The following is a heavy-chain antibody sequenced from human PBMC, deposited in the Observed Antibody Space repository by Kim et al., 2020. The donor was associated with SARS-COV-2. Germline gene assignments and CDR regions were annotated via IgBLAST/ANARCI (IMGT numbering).Heavy chain of an antibody. CDR3: ARGDCIAAAGIRFDP. CDR1: GGTFSSYA. V-gene: IGHV1-69*13. J-gene: IGHJ5*02. CDR2: IIPIFGTA. D-gene: IGHD6-13*01. Sequence: SVKVSCKASGGTFSSYAISWVRQAPGQGLEWVGGIIPIFGTANYAQKFQGRVTITADECTSTAYMELSSLSSEDTAVYYCARGDCIAAAGIRFDPWGQGTLVTVSS.